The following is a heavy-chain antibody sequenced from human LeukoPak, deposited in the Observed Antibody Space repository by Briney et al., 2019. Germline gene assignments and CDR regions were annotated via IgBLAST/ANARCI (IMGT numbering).Heavy chain of an antibody. D-gene: IGHD3-16*02. CDR3: ARDLQEISSFYFDY. V-gene: IGHV3-30*04. Sequence: GGSLRLSCVVSELNFKTHAMHWVRQAPGKGLEWVAGLSFDASGRNYADSVKGRFTISRDNSKNTLYLQMHSLSPEDTAVYFCARDLQEISSFYFDYWGQGSLVAVSS. J-gene: IGHJ4*02. CDR2: LSFDASGR. CDR1: ELNFKTHA.